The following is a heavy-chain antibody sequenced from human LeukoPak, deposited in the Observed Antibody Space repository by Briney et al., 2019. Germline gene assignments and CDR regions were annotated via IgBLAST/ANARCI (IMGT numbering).Heavy chain of an antibody. J-gene: IGHJ4*02. V-gene: IGHV3-30*18. D-gene: IGHD6-19*01. CDR1: GFTFSSYG. CDR3: AKGAVAGPLDY. Sequence: GRSLSLSCAASGFTFSSYGMHWVRQAPGKGLEWVAVISYDGSNKYYADSVKGRFTISRDSSKNTLYLQMNSLRAEDTAVYYCAKGAVAGPLDYWGQGTLVTVSS. CDR2: ISYDGSNK.